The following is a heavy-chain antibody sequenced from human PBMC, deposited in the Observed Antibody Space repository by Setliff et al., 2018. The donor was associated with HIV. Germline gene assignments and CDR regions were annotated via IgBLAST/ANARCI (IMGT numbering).Heavy chain of an antibody. J-gene: IGHJ4*02. CDR2: IYYSGST. CDR1: GGSISSSSYY. Sequence: SETLSLTCTVSGGSISSSSYYWGWIRQPPGKGLEWIGSIYYSGSTYSNPSLKSRVTISVDTSKNQFSLKLSSVTAADTAVYYCVRQGLTMNRGVPAPILYYFDYWGQGILVTVSS. D-gene: IGHD3-10*01. V-gene: IGHV4-39*01. CDR3: VRQGLTMNRGVPAPILYYFDY.